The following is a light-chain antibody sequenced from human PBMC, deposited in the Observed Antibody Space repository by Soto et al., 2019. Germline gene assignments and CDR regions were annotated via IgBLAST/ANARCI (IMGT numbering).Light chain of an antibody. CDR3: QQYGASPTT. V-gene: IGKV3-20*01. Sequence: EILLTQSPGTLSLSPGERATLSCRASQSGTSNYLAWYQQKPRQAPRLLIYGASSRATGIPDRFSGSGSGTDFTLTISRLEPEDFAVYYCQQYGASPTTFGQGTKLEI. CDR2: GAS. J-gene: IGKJ2*01. CDR1: QSGTSNY.